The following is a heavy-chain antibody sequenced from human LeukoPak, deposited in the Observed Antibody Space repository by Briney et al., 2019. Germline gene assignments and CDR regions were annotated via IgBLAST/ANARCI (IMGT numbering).Heavy chain of an antibody. CDR1: GGSFSGYY. J-gene: IGHJ4*02. D-gene: IGHD3-10*01. V-gene: IGHV4-34*01. Sequence: SETLSLTCAVYGGSFSGYYWSWIRQPPGKGLEWIGEINHSGSTNYNPSLKSRVTISVDTSKNQFSLKLSSVTAADTAVYYCARGRGTMVRGVTKNFYYFDYWGQGTLVTVSS. CDR3: ARGRGTMVRGVTKNFYYFDY. CDR2: INHSGST.